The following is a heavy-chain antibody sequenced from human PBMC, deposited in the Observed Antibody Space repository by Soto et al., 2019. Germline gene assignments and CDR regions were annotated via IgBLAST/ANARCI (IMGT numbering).Heavy chain of an antibody. CDR2: ISYDGSNK. J-gene: IGHJ6*02. CDR1: GFTFSSYA. CDR3: ARGYDFWSGYYYPYGMDV. D-gene: IGHD3-3*01. V-gene: IGHV3-30-3*01. Sequence: QVQLVESGGGVVQPGRSLRLSCAASGFTFSSYAMQWVRQAPGKGLEWVAVISYDGSNKNHADTVKGRFTISRDNSKKTLYLQMNSLIAEDTAVYYCARGYDFWSGYYYPYGMDVWGQGTTVNVSS.